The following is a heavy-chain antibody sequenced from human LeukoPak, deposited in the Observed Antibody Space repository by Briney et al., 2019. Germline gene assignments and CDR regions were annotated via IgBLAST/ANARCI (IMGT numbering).Heavy chain of an antibody. J-gene: IGHJ4*02. CDR1: GFTVSLSY. V-gene: IGHV3-53*01. Sequence: GGSLRLSCAASGFTVSLSYMNWFRQAPGKGLEWVSVIYSGGGTYYAESVKGRFTISRDHSKNTLFLQMSSRKAEDTAVYYCARRMSTSWASDYWGQGTLVTVSS. D-gene: IGHD6-13*01. CDR2: IYSGGGT. CDR3: ARRMSTSWASDY.